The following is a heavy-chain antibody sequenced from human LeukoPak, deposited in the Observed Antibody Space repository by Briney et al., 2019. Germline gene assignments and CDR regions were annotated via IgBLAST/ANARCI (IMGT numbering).Heavy chain of an antibody. CDR3: ALCPHIVVVVAATPCYYMDV. D-gene: IGHD2-15*01. Sequence: ASVKLSCKASGYTFTSYDINWVRQATGQGLEWMGWMNPNDGNTGYAQKFQGRVTMTRKTSISTAYMELSSLRSEDTAVYCCALCPHIVVVVAATPCYYMDVWGKGTMVTVSS. V-gene: IGHV1-8*01. J-gene: IGHJ6*03. CDR1: GYTFTSYD. CDR2: MNPNDGNT.